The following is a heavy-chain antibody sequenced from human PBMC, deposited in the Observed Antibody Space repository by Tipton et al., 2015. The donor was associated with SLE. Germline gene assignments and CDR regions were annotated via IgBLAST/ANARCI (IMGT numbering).Heavy chain of an antibody. V-gene: IGHV4-59*08. CDR2: MYYSGST. J-gene: IGHJ4*02. CDR1: GGSITSFY. Sequence: TLSLTCTVSGGSITSFYWSWIRQPPGKGLEWIGYMYYSGSTSYNPSLKSRVSMSVDTSKNQFSLKLTSVTATDTAVYYCARLGYAFWSRYADSWGQGTLVTVSS. D-gene: IGHD3-3*01. CDR3: ARLGYAFWSRYADS.